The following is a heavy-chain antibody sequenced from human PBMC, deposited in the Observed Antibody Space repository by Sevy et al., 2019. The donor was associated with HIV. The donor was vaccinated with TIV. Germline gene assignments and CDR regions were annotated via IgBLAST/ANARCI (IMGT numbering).Heavy chain of an antibody. Sequence: GGSLRLSCAASGFTFRGYVMSWVRQAPGKGLEWVSGISASGGSTYYADSVKGRFTISRDNSRNTLDLQMDSLRADDTAVYYCARAKTAAAGFDYWGQGTLVTVS. CDR2: ISASGGST. J-gene: IGHJ4*02. CDR1: GFTFRGYV. D-gene: IGHD2-15*01. V-gene: IGHV3-23*01. CDR3: ARAKTAAAGFDY.